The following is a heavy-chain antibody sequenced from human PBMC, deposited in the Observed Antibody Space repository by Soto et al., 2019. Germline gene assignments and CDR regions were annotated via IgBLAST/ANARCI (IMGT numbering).Heavy chain of an antibody. CDR1: GGSISSSSYY. D-gene: IGHD5-18*01. CDR3: ASHVTAMDNYGMDV. J-gene: IGHJ6*02. Sequence: SETLSLTCTVSGGSISSSSYYWGWIRQPPGKGLEWIGSIYYSGSTYYNPSLKSRVTISVDTSKNQFSLKLSSVTAADTAVYYCASHVTAMDNYGMDVWGQGTTVTVSS. V-gene: IGHV4-39*01. CDR2: IYYSGST.